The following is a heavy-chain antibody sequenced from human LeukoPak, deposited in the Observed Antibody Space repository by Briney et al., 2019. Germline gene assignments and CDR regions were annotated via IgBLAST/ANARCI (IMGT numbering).Heavy chain of an antibody. CDR1: GFTVSSNY. D-gene: IGHD1-26*01. Sequence: GGSLRLSCAASGFTVSSNYMSWVRQAPGKGLEWVSVIYSGGSTYYADSVKGRFTISRDNSKNTLYLQMNSLRAEDTAVYYCAKVAGSYYDYYYGMDVWGQGTTVTVSS. V-gene: IGHV3-53*01. J-gene: IGHJ6*02. CDR3: AKVAGSYYDYYYGMDV. CDR2: IYSGGST.